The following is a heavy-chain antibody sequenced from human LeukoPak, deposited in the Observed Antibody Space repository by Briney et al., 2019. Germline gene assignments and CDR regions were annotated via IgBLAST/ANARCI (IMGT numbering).Heavy chain of an antibody. CDR2: IWYDGSNK. V-gene: IGHV3-33*01. CDR3: ARGKLRFLEWLSLGLDY. Sequence: GGSLGLSCAASGFTFSSYGMHWVRQAPGKGLEWVAVIWYDGSNKYYADSVKGRFTISRDNSKNTLYLQMNSLRAEDTAVYYCARGKLRFLEWLSLGLDYWGQGTLVTVSS. D-gene: IGHD3-3*01. J-gene: IGHJ4*02. CDR1: GFTFSSYG.